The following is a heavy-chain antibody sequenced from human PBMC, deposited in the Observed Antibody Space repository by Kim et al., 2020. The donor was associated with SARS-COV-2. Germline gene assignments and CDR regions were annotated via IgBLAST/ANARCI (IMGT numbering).Heavy chain of an antibody. CDR2: IKRDGSEK. V-gene: IGHV3-7*01. CDR3: ARLGASIVYYYYYGMDV. Sequence: GGSLRLSCAASGFTFSSYWMSWVRQAPGKGLEWVANIKRDGSEKYYVDSVKGRFTISRDNAKNSLYLQMNSLRAEDTAVYYCARLGASIVYYYYYGMDVWGQGTTVTVSS. J-gene: IGHJ6*02. D-gene: IGHD1-26*01. CDR1: GFTFSSYW.